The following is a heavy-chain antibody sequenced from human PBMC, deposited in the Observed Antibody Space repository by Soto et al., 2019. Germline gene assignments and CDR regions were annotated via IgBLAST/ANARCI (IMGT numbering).Heavy chain of an antibody. D-gene: IGHD6-19*01. CDR1: GFSLSTSGMC. CDR2: IDWDDDK. CDR3: ARTTIAVAVTSPFDY. V-gene: IGHV2-70*11. Sequence: GSGPTLVNPTQTLTLTCTFSGFSLSTSGMCVSWIRQPPGKALEWLARIDWDDDKYYSTSLKTRLTISKDTPKNQGGLTMTKLEPVDTATFYCARTTIAVAVTSPFDYWGQGTLVTVPS. J-gene: IGHJ4*02.